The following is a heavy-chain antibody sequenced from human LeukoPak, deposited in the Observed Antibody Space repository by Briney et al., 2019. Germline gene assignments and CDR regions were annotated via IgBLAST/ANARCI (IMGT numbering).Heavy chain of an antibody. CDR1: GYTFTSYG. J-gene: IGHJ6*02. CDR3: ARDLEKFYFGVVKSYYNYYGMDV. V-gene: IGHV1-18*01. Sequence: ASVKVSCKASGYTFTSYGISWVRQAPGQGLEWMGWISAYNGNTNYAQKLQGRVTMTTDTSTSTAYMELRSLRSDDTAVYYCARDLEKFYFGVVKSYYNYYGMDVWGQGTTVTVSS. CDR2: ISAYNGNT. D-gene: IGHD3-3*01.